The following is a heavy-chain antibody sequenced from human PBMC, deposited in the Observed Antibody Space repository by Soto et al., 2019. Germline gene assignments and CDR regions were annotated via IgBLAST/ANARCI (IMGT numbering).Heavy chain of an antibody. D-gene: IGHD6-19*01. J-gene: IGHJ4*02. CDR1: GGSFSGYY. Sequence: QVQLQQWGAGLLKPSETLSLTCAVYGGSFSGYYWSWIRQPPGKGLEWIGEINHSGSPNYNPSLKSRVTISVDTSKNQFSLKLSSVTAADTAVYYCARGIAVAGSCFDYWGQGTLVTVSS. CDR3: ARGIAVAGSCFDY. V-gene: IGHV4-34*01. CDR2: INHSGSP.